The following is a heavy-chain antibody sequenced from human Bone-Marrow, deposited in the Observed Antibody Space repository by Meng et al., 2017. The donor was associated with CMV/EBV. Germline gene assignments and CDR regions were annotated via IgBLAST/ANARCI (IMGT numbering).Heavy chain of an antibody. CDR1: GGTFSSYA. CDR3: ARGGYCSSTSCYGRRYYFDY. CDR2: IIPILGIA. J-gene: IGHJ4*02. D-gene: IGHD2-2*01. Sequence: SVKVSCKASGGTFSSYAISWVRQAPGQGLEWMGGIIPILGIANYAQKFQGRVTITADKSTSTAYMELSSLRSEDTAVYYCARGGYCSSTSCYGRRYYFDYWAQGTLATVPS. V-gene: IGHV1-69*10.